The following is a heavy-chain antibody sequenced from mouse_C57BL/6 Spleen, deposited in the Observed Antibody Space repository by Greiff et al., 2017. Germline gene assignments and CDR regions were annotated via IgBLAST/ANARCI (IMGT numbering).Heavy chain of an antibody. CDR2: ISSGSSTI. J-gene: IGHJ2*01. D-gene: IGHD2-2*01. Sequence: DVKLVESGGGLVKPGGSLKLSCAASGFTFSDYGMHWVRQAPEKGLEWVAYISSGSSTIYYADTVKGRFTISRDNAKNTLFLQMTSLRSGDTAMYYCAKGGYYGFFDYWGQGTTLTVSS. V-gene: IGHV5-17*01. CDR3: AKGGYYGFFDY. CDR1: GFTFSDYG.